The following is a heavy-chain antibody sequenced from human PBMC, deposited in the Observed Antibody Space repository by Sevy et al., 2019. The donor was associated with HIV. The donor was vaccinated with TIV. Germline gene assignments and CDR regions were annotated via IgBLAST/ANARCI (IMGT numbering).Heavy chain of an antibody. Sequence: GGSLRLSCTASGFTFSDYGMHWVRQAPGKGLEWVAVVWYDGINKYYGDSVKGRFTISRDNSKNTLYLQMNGLRAEDTAVYYCARDNLLPVMVSMVRGALSYYFDYWGQGTRVTVSS. CDR2: VWYDGINK. CDR3: ARDNLLPVMVSMVRGALSYYFDY. V-gene: IGHV3-33*01. CDR1: GFTFSDYG. J-gene: IGHJ4*02. D-gene: IGHD3-10*01.